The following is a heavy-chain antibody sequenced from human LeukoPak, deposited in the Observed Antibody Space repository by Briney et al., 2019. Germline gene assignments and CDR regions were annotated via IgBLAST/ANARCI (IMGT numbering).Heavy chain of an antibody. J-gene: IGHJ4*02. Sequence: GGSLRLSCAASGFTFSSYAMSWVRQAPGKGLEWVSAISGSGGSTYYADSVKGRFTISRVNSKNTLYLQMNSLRAEDTAVYYCANSYYYGSGSYYPFDYWGQGTLVTVSS. CDR2: ISGSGGST. D-gene: IGHD3-10*01. V-gene: IGHV3-23*01. CDR3: ANSYYYGSGSYYPFDY. CDR1: GFTFSSYA.